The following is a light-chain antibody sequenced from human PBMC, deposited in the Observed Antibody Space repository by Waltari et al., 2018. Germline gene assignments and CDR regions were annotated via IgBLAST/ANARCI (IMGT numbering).Light chain of an antibody. Sequence: QQRPGSSPTNLIDEDSQRPAGVPARFSGSIDSSSNSAALTMPGLKTEDEYDYYCQHCNSSSEWVFGVGTKLTVL. CDR3: QHCNSSSEWV. CDR2: EDS. J-gene: IGLJ3*02. V-gene: IGLV6-57*01.